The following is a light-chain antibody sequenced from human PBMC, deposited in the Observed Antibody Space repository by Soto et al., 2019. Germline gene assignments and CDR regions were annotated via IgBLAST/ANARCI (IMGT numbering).Light chain of an antibody. Sequence: EIVMTQSPATLSVSPGERATLSCRASQKILSRLAWYQHKPGQVPRVLIYDTSIRAAGVPARFSGSGSGTDFTLTISSPQSDDSAVYYCQQYYTWRSITFGQGTRLENK. V-gene: IGKV3-15*01. CDR1: QKILSR. CDR2: DTS. J-gene: IGKJ5*01. CDR3: QQYYTWRSIT.